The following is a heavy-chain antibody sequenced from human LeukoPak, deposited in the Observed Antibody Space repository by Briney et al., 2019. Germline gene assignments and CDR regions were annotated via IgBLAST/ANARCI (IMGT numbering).Heavy chain of an antibody. V-gene: IGHV3-30*02. CDR1: GFTFSSYG. J-gene: IGHJ4*02. CDR3: AKGVGSSGRIDY. D-gene: IGHD6-6*01. Sequence: GGSLRLSCAASGFTFSSYGMHWVRQAPGKGLERVAFIRYDGSNKYYADSVKGRFTISRDNSKNTLYLQMNSLRAEDTAVYYCAKGVGSSGRIDYWGQGTLVTVSS. CDR2: IRYDGSNK.